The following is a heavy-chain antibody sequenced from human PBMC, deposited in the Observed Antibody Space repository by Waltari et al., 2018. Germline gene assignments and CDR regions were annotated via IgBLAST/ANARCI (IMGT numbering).Heavy chain of an antibody. Sequence: QVQLVQSGAEVKNPGASVKVSCKASGYTFITYDMNWVRQAAGQGLEWMGWRNPNSGDTGYAQKFQGRVSMTRDTSVSTAYMELSSLRPEDTAVYYCARWQKETDAFDIWGQGTVVTVSP. CDR1: GYTFITYD. V-gene: IGHV1-8*02. CDR2: RNPNSGDT. CDR3: ARWQKETDAFDI. D-gene: IGHD5-12*01. J-gene: IGHJ3*02.